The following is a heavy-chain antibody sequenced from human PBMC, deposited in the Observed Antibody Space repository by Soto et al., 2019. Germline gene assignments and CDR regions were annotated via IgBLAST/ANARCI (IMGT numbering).Heavy chain of an antibody. D-gene: IGHD1-26*01. CDR2: INPNSGGT. CDR3: ARDGGWGPWETYYYYGIDV. Sequence: ASVKVSCKASGYTFTGYYMHWVRQAPGQGLEWMGWINPNSGGTNYAQKFQGWVTMTRDTSISTAYMELSRLRSDDTAVYYCARDGGWGPWETYYYYGIDVWGQGTTVTVSS. J-gene: IGHJ6*02. CDR1: GYTFTGYY. V-gene: IGHV1-2*04.